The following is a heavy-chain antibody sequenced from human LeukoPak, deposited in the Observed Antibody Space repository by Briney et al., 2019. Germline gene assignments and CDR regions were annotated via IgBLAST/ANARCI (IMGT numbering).Heavy chain of an antibody. Sequence: SGGSLRHSCAPSGVTFVEYTVLWVRQALGKGLEWVSLISWNGGSTNYADSVKGRFTISRDNSKNTLYLQRNSLRTEDTALYFCADFGLRWGELDDWGQGTLVTVSS. CDR3: ADFGLRWGELDD. CDR2: ISWNGGST. CDR1: GVTFVEYT. J-gene: IGHJ4*02. D-gene: IGHD3-16*01. V-gene: IGHV3-43*01.